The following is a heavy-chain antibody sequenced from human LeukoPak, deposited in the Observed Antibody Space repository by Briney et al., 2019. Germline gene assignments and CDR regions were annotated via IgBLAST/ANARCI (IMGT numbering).Heavy chain of an antibody. CDR1: GGTFSSYA. D-gene: IGHD3-9*01. J-gene: IGHJ3*02. CDR2: IIPIFGTA. CDR3: ARINYYDILTGYYPQGAFDI. Sequence: SVKVSCKASGGTFSSYAISWVRQAPGQGLEWMGGIIPIFGTANYAQKFQGRVTITADESTSTAYMELSSLRSEDTAVYYCARINYYDILTGYYPQGAFDIWGQGTMVTVSS. V-gene: IGHV1-69*13.